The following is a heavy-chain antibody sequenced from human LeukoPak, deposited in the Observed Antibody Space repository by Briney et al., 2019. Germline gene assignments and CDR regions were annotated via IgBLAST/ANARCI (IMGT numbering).Heavy chain of an antibody. V-gene: IGHV3-7*01. D-gene: IGHD2-15*01. CDR3: ARDNFYCSGGSCYEAGDYYYGMDV. J-gene: IGHJ6*02. Sequence: TGGSLRLSCAASGFTFSSYWMSWVRQAPGKGLEWVANIKQDGSEKYYVDSVKGRFTISRDNSKNTLYLQMNSLRAEDTAVYYCARDNFYCSGGSCYEAGDYYYGMDVWGQGTTVTVSS. CDR2: IKQDGSEK. CDR1: GFTFSSYW.